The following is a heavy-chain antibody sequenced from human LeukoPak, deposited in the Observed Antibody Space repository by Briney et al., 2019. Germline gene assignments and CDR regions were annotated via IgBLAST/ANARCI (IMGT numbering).Heavy chain of an antibody. J-gene: IGHJ3*02. CDR1: GVSISSSY. V-gene: IGHV4-59*01. CDR3: VRGNYDSRGYSNAFDI. Sequence: PSETLSLTCTVSGVSISSSYWSWIRHPPGKRLEWIGYIYYSGSTNSNPSLKSRVTISADTSKNQFSLKLNSVTAADTAVYYCVRGNYDSRGYSNAFDIWGQGAMVTVSS. D-gene: IGHD3-22*01. CDR2: IYYSGST.